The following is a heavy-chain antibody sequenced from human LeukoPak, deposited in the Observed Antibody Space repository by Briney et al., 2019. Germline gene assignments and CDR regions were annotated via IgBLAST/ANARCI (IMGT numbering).Heavy chain of an antibody. CDR2: ISYDGSNK. J-gene: IGHJ3*01. V-gene: IGHV3-30*18. Sequence: GGSLRLSCAASGFTFSSYSMNWVRQAPGKGLEWVAVISYDGSNKYYADSVKGRFTISRDNSKNTLYLQMNSLRAEDTAVYYCAKAIRIGYYYDSSGYSPWGQGTMVTVSS. CDR1: GFTFSSYS. CDR3: AKAIRIGYYYDSSGYSP. D-gene: IGHD3-22*01.